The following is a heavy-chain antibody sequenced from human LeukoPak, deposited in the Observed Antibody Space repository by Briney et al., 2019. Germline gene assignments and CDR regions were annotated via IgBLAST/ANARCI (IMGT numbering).Heavy chain of an antibody. D-gene: IGHD6-6*01. Sequence: SETLSLTCTVSGGSINSYYWSWIRQPPGRGPEWIGNIYYSGSTYYSPSLKSRVTMSVDTSKNQFSLRLSSATAADTAVYYCARYSSSSGWFDPWGQGTLVTVSS. J-gene: IGHJ5*02. V-gene: IGHV4-59*04. CDR1: GGSINSYY. CDR3: ARYSSSSGWFDP. CDR2: IYYSGST.